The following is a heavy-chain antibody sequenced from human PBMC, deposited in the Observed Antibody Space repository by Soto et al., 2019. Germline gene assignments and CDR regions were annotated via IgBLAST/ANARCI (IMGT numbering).Heavy chain of an antibody. CDR1: GYSFTTYW. Sequence: GESLKISCKDSGYSFTTYWITWVRQMPEKGLEWMGKIDPSDSYTNYSPSFQGHVTISADKSISTAYLQWSSLKASDTAMYYCARPTLPLGGAHDGHDAFDIWGQGTMVTVSS. D-gene: IGHD3-16*01. V-gene: IGHV5-10-1*01. CDR3: ARPTLPLGGAHDGHDAFDI. CDR2: IDPSDSYT. J-gene: IGHJ3*02.